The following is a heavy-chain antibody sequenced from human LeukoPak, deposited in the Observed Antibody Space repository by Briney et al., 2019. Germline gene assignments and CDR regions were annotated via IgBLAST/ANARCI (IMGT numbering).Heavy chain of an antibody. V-gene: IGHV1-2*02. CDR3: ARELYSSPPFDP. J-gene: IGHJ5*02. CDR2: INPNSGGT. Sequence: ASVKVSCKASGYTFTGYYMHWVRQAPGQGLEWMGWINPNSGGTNYAQKFQGRVTMTRDTSISTAYVELSRLRSDDTAVYYCARELYSSPPFDPWGQGTLVTVSS. CDR1: GYTFTGYY. D-gene: IGHD6-13*01.